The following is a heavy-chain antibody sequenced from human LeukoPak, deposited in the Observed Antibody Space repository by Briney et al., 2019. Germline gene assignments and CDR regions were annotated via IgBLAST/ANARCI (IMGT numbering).Heavy chain of an antibody. CDR3: VRGTPTPGMDY. CDR2: IDTTTGNP. Sequence: ASVKVSCKASGYPFSAHFLNWVRQAPGQGLEWMGNIDTTTGNPRYAQDFTGRFVFSLDTSVSTAYLQITSLRADDTAAYYCVRGTPTPGMDYWGQGTQVTVSS. CDR1: GYPFSAHF. J-gene: IGHJ4*02. D-gene: IGHD3-10*01. V-gene: IGHV7-4-1*02.